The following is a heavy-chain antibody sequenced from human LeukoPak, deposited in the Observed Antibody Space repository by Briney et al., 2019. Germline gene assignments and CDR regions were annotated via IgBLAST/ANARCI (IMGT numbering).Heavy chain of an antibody. CDR3: AREIKMYGKGYGMDV. V-gene: IGHV1-8*01. CDR1: GFTLNDED. Sequence: ASVKVSCKASGFTLNDEDVNWVRQAAGQGPEWMGWMNPNTGNTGCAQKFQGRVTMTRNIAINTAYMELSSLRSDDTAVYYCAREIKMYGKGYGMDVWGQGTTVTVSS. D-gene: IGHD2-8*01. J-gene: IGHJ6*02. CDR2: MNPNTGNT.